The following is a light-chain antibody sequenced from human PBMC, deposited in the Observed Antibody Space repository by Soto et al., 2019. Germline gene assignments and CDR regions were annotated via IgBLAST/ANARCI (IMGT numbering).Light chain of an antibody. V-gene: IGKV4-1*01. J-gene: IGKJ2*01. Sequence: DIVMTQSPDSLAVSLGERATINCKSSQSVIHTSNNKSYLAWYQQKPGQPPELLLYWASARESGVPDRFSGSGSGTDFTLTISSLQAEDVAVYYCQQYYSTPRTFGQGTKVVIK. CDR2: WAS. CDR3: QQYYSTPRT. CDR1: QSVIHTSNNKSY.